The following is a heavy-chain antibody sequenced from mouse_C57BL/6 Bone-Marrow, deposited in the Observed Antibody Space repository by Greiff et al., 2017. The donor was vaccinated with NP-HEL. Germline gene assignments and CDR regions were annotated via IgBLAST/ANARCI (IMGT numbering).Heavy chain of an antibody. D-gene: IGHD1-1*01. CDR1: GFTFSSYA. Sequence: EVKVVESGEGLVKPGGSLKLSCAASGFTFSSYAMSWVRQTPEKRLEWVAYISSGGDYIYYADTVKGRFTISRDNARNTLYLKMSSLKSEDTAMYYCTRDRVYYGSSWSYWYFDVWGTGTTVTVSS. J-gene: IGHJ1*03. CDR2: ISSGGDYI. V-gene: IGHV5-9-1*02. CDR3: TRDRVYYGSSWSYWYFDV.